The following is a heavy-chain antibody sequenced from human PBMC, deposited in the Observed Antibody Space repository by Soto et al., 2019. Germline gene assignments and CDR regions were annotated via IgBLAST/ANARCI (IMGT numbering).Heavy chain of an antibody. Sequence: QVQLQQWGAGLLKPSETLSLTCAVYGGSFSGYYWSWIRQPPGKGLEWIGEINHSGSTNYNPSLTSRVTISVDTSKNQFSLKLSSVTAADTAVYYCARGRYDMVRGVMTWFDPWGQGTLVTVSS. J-gene: IGHJ5*02. CDR3: ARGRYDMVRGVMTWFDP. V-gene: IGHV4-34*01. CDR1: GGSFSGYY. CDR2: INHSGST. D-gene: IGHD3-10*01.